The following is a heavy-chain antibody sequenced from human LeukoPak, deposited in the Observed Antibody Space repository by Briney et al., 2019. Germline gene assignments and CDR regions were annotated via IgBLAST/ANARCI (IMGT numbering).Heavy chain of an antibody. CDR1: GFTFSSYG. CDR3: AKGGYCSSTSCYTGAFDI. J-gene: IGHJ3*02. Sequence: PGRSLRLSCAASGFTFSSYGMHWVRQAPGKGLEWVAVIWYDGSNKYYADSVKGRFTISRDNSKNTLYLQMNSLRAEDTAVYYCAKGGYCSSTSCYTGAFDIWGQGTMVTVSS. CDR2: IWYDGSNK. V-gene: IGHV3-33*06. D-gene: IGHD2-2*02.